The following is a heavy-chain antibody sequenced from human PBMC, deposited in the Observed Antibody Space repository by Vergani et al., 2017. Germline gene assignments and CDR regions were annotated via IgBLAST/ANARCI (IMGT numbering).Heavy chain of an antibody. J-gene: IGHJ1*01. CDR2: ISHDGDTT. D-gene: IGHD1-7*01. CDR3: ARDGFRWELPSENLQY. Sequence: QVQLVESGGGVVQPGRSLRLSCTASGFTFSSYSMHWVRQAPGKGLEWLGVISHDGDTTHYTDFVKGRFSISRDNFENTVSLDMSSLTVDDTAVYFCARDGFRWELPSENLQYWGHGTLVIVSS. V-gene: IGHV3-30-3*01. CDR1: GFTFSSYS.